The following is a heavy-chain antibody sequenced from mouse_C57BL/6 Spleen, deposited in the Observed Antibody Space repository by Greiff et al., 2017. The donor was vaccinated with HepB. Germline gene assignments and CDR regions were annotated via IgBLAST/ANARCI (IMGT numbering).Heavy chain of an antibody. Sequence: EVQLKQSGGGLVKPGGSLKLSCAASGFTFSSYAMSWVRQTPEKRLEWVATISDGGSYTYYPDNVKGRFTISRDNAKNNLYLQMSHLKSEDTAMYYCARAGSSYDYYAMDYWGQGTSVTVSS. J-gene: IGHJ4*01. CDR3: ARAGSSYDYYAMDY. V-gene: IGHV5-4*01. CDR2: ISDGGSYT. CDR1: GFTFSSYA. D-gene: IGHD1-1*01.